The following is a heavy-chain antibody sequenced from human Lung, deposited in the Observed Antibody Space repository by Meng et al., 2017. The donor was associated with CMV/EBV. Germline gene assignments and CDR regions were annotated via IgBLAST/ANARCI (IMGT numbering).Heavy chain of an antibody. Sequence: VPLSVSGPGRVDPLGTLSLTGLVSGGSHSSSNGWSWVRQPPGKGPEWIGEIYHSGSTNYNPSLKSRVTISVDKSKNQFSLKLSSVTAADTAVYYCASFPPPGKQWLVTDYWGQGTLVTVSS. V-gene: IGHV4-4*02. CDR2: IYHSGST. CDR1: GGSHSSSNG. D-gene: IGHD6-19*01. CDR3: ASFPPPGKQWLVTDY. J-gene: IGHJ4*02.